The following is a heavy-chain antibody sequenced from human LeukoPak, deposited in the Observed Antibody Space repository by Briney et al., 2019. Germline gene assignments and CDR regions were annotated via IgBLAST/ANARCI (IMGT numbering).Heavy chain of an antibody. Sequence: KPSETLSLTCAVSGYSISSGYYWGWIRQPPGKGLEWIGSIYHSGSTYYNPSLKSRITISVDTSKNQFSLKLSSVTAADTAVYYCARDRGYSYGFYYGMDVWGQGTTVTVSS. CDR3: ARDRGYSYGFYYGMDV. V-gene: IGHV4-38-2*02. CDR1: GYSISSGYY. J-gene: IGHJ6*02. D-gene: IGHD5-18*01. CDR2: IYHSGST.